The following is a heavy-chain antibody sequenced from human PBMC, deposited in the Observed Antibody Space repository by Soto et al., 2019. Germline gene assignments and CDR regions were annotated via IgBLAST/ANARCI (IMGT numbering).Heavy chain of an antibody. CDR1: GLSLSNAKVG. Sequence: QVTLKESGPVLVKPTETLTLTCSVSGLSLSNAKVGVSWIRQPPGKALEWLAHIFSNDDKSYSPSLDRRLTSSKDTSKSQVVLTMTNLDPVDSGTYYWALIKDCSRTDGFLASFDPWGQGTLVTVSS. V-gene: IGHV2-26*01. CDR3: ALIKDCSRTDGFLASFDP. CDR2: IFSNDDK. D-gene: IGHD2-2*01. J-gene: IGHJ5*02.